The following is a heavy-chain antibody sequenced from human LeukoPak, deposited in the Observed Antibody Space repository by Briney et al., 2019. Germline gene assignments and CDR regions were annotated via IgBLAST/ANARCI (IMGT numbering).Heavy chain of an antibody. J-gene: IGHJ4*02. CDR2: LRCDGNNK. Sequence: QPGGSLIFSCGASGFTFSSYVRHWGRQAPGKGLGWVAFLRCDGNNKYYADSVKGRFTIPRDNSKNTLYLQLNSLRAEDTAVYYCARQLTYGSGSYYRPPYQYYFDYWGQGTLVTVSS. CDR1: GFTFSSYV. CDR3: ARQLTYGSGSYYRPPYQYYFDY. V-gene: IGHV3-30*02. D-gene: IGHD3-10*01.